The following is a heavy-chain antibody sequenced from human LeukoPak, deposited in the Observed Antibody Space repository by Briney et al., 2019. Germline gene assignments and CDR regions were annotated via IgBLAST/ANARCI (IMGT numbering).Heavy chain of an antibody. CDR3: ARDTEWEKNPDYFDY. J-gene: IGHJ4*02. CDR2: IIPIFGTA. Sequence: GSSVKVSCKASGGTFSSYAISWVRQAPGQGLEWMGGIIPIFGTANYAQKFQGRVTITADESTSTAYMELRSLRSDDTAVYYCARDTEWEKNPDYFDYWGQGTLATVSS. CDR1: GGTFSSYA. V-gene: IGHV1-69*01. D-gene: IGHD1-26*01.